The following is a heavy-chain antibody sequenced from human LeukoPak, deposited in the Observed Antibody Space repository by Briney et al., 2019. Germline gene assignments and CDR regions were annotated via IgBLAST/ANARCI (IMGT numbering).Heavy chain of an antibody. CDR3: AKDGAASGKYQLLSSFDY. V-gene: IGHV3-33*06. D-gene: IGHD2-2*01. Sequence: GGSLSLSCAASGFTFSSYGMHWVRQAPGKGLEWVAVIWYDGSNKYYADSVKGRFAISRDNSKNTLYLQMNSLRAEDTAVYYCAKDGAASGKYQLLSSFDYWGQGTLVTVSS. J-gene: IGHJ4*02. CDR1: GFTFSSYG. CDR2: IWYDGSNK.